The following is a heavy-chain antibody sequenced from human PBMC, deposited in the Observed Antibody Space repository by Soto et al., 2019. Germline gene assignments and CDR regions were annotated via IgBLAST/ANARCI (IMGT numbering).Heavy chain of an antibody. CDR2: TYYRSKWYN. J-gene: IGHJ3*02. CDR1: GDSVSSNSAA. Sequence: SQTLSLTCAISGDSVSSNSAAWNWIRQSPSRGLEWLGRTYYRSKWYNDYAVSVKGRITINPDTSKNQFSLQLNSVTPEDTAVYYCARDLTYYYDSSGYSLDAFDIWGQGTMVTVPS. D-gene: IGHD3-22*01. CDR3: ARDLTYYYDSSGYSLDAFDI. V-gene: IGHV6-1*01.